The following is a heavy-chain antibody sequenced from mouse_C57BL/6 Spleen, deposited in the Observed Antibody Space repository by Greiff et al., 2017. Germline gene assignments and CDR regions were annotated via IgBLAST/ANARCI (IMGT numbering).Heavy chain of an antibody. V-gene: IGHV1-26*01. CDR3: ARSHYDGYSAWFAY. CDR1: GYTFTDYY. Sequence: VQLQQSGPELVKPGASVKISCKASGYTFTDYYMNWVKQSHGKSLEWIGDINPNNGGTSYNQKFKGKATLTVDKSSSTAYMELRSLTSEDSAVYYCARSHYDGYSAWFAYWGQGTLVTVSA. J-gene: IGHJ3*01. D-gene: IGHD2-3*01. CDR2: INPNNGGT.